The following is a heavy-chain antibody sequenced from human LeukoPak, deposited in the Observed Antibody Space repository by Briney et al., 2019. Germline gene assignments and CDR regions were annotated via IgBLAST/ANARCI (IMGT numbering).Heavy chain of an antibody. D-gene: IGHD6-13*01. J-gene: IGHJ6*03. CDR1: GYTFTSYG. V-gene: IGHV1-18*01. Sequence: ASVKVSCKASGYTFTSYGISWVRQAPGQGLESMGWVSGYNGNTNYAQKLQGRVTMTTDTSTSTAYMELRSLRSDDTAVYYCARSYSSSWHYYYYMDVWGKGTTVTVSS. CDR2: VSGYNGNT. CDR3: ARSYSSSWHYYYYMDV.